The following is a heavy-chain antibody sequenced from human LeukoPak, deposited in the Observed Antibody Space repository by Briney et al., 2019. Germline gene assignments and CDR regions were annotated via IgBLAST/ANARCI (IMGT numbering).Heavy chain of an antibody. J-gene: IGHJ4*02. CDR2: ISYDGNNK. V-gene: IGHV3-30-3*01. CDR1: GFTFSSYA. CDR3: ARDPGYTGSPIDY. Sequence: PGRSLRLSCAASGFTFSSYAMHWVRQAPGKGLEWVAVISYDGNNKYYADSVKGRFTISRDNAKNSLYLQMNSLRAEDTAIYYCARDPGYTGSPIDYWGQGTLVTVSS. D-gene: IGHD6-13*01.